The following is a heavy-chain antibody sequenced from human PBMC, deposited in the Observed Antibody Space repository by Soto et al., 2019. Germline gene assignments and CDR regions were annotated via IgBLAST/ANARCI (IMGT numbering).Heavy chain of an antibody. D-gene: IGHD5-12*01. CDR2: IIPILGIA. CDR3: AREMHIVATKQRHAFDI. J-gene: IGHJ3*02. CDR1: GGTFSSYT. Sequence: QVQLVQSGAEVKKPGSSVKVSCKASGGTFSSYTISWVRQAPGQGLEWMGRIIPILGIANYAQKFQGRVTITADKSTSTAYMELSSLRSEDTAVYYCAREMHIVATKQRHAFDIWGQGTMVTVSS. V-gene: IGHV1-69*08.